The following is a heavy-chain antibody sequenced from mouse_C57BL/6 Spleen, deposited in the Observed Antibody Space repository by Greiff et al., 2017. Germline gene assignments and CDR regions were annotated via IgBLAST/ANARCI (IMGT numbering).Heavy chain of an antibody. J-gene: IGHJ4*01. CDR2: ISYDGSN. D-gene: IGHD2-5*01. Sequence: EVKLMESGPGLVKPSQSLSLTCSVTGYSITSGYYWNWIRQFPGNKLEWMGYISYDGSNNYNPSLKNRISITRDTSKNQFFLKLNSVTTEDTATYYCARESNYGSFYYAMDYWGQGTSVTVSS. CDR3: ARESNYGSFYYAMDY. V-gene: IGHV3-6*01. CDR1: GYSITSGYY.